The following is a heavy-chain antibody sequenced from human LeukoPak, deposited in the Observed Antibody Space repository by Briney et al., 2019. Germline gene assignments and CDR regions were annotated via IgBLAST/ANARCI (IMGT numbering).Heavy chain of an antibody. CDR3: ARRGSQYDILTGYYLYYFDH. D-gene: IGHD3-9*01. CDR2: MNPNSGNT. J-gene: IGHJ4*02. CDR1: GYTFTSYD. V-gene: IGHV1-8*01. Sequence: ASVKVSCKASGYTFTSYDINWVRQATGQGLEWMGWMNPNSGNTGYAQKFQGRVTMTRNTSISTAYMELSSLRSEDTAVYYCARRGSQYDILTGYYLYYFDHWGQGTLVTVSS.